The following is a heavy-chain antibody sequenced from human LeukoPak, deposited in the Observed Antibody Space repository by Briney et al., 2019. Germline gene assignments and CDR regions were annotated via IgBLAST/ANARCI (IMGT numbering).Heavy chain of an antibody. CDR2: INHSGST. V-gene: IGHV4-34*01. CDR3: ARGEAAAGNFDY. J-gene: IGHJ4*02. Sequence: SETLSLTCAVYGGSFSGYYWSWIRQPPGKGLEWIGEINHSGSTNYNPSLKSRVTISVDTSKNQFSLKLSSVTAADTAVYYCARGEAAAGNFDYWGQGTLVTVSS. D-gene: IGHD6-13*01. CDR1: GGSFSGYY.